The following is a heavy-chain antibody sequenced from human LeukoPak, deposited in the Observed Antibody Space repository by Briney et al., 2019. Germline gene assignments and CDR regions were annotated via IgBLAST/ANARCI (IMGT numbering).Heavy chain of an antibody. CDR2: VHQTGSP. CDR1: GSSVNSDQY. CDR3: AMLRLGELSLLANAYDI. V-gene: IGHV4-38-2*01. J-gene: IGHJ3*02. D-gene: IGHD3-16*02. Sequence: SETLSLTCDVSGSSVNSDQYWGWMRHSPGAGLEWIGSVHQTGSPYYNPSLGSRVSLSIDSTKNSFSLRLTSVTAADTAVYYCAMLRLGELSLLANAYDIWGQGTMVIVSS.